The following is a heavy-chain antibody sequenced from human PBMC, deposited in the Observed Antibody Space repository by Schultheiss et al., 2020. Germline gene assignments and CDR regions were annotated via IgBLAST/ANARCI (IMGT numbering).Heavy chain of an antibody. Sequence: SETLSLTCTVSGGSISSYYWSWIRQPPGKGLEWIGYIYYSGSTYYNPSLKSRVTISVDTSKNQFSLKLSSVTAADTAVYYCARAHPTRNRRNWFDPWGQGTLVTVSS. V-gene: IGHV4-59*12. CDR2: IYYSGST. J-gene: IGHJ5*02. CDR3: ARAHPTRNRRNWFDP. CDR1: GGSISSYY. D-gene: IGHD2/OR15-2a*01.